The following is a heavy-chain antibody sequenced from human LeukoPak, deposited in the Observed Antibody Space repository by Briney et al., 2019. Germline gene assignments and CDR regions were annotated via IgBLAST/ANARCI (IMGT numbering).Heavy chain of an antibody. D-gene: IGHD3-10*01. J-gene: IGHJ4*02. CDR2: IYYDGSNK. V-gene: IGHV3-33*01. CDR1: GFTFSTYG. Sequence: GGSLRLSCAASGFTFSTYGMHWVRQAPGKGLEWVALIYYDGSNKYYADSVKGRFTVSRDNSKNTLYLQMNILRAEDTGIYYCTREEVRAPLDNWGQGTLVTASS. CDR3: TREEVRAPLDN.